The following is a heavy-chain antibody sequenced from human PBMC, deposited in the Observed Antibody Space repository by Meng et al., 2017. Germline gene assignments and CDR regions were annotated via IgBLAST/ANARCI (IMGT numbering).Heavy chain of an antibody. J-gene: IGHJ3*02. CDR3: ARGPRGGAFDI. CDR2: IIPIFGTA. CDR1: GGPFGSYA. V-gene: IGHV1-69*14. D-gene: IGHD3-16*01. Sequence: QALVLRAGVEVKKPGSSVMASCKAAGGPFGSYAISWVRQPPGQGLEGMGGIIPIFGTANYAQKFQGRVTITADKSTSTDYMELSSLRSEDTAVYYCARGPRGGAFDIWGQGTMVTVSS.